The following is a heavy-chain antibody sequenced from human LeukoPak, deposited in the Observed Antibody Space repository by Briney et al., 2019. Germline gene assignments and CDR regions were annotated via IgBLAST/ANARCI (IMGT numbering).Heavy chain of an antibody. CDR1: GYTFTSYA. CDR2: ITPSDGT. J-gene: IGHJ4*02. V-gene: IGHV1-2*02. Sequence: ASVKVSCKASGYTFTSYAIHWVRQAPGQGLEWMGWITPSDGTNYPQKFQGRVAITWDTSITTAYMDLTRLTSDDTAVYYCARDRYGDGFAHLDYWGQGAPVTVSS. CDR3: ARDRYGDGFAHLDY. D-gene: IGHD5-24*01.